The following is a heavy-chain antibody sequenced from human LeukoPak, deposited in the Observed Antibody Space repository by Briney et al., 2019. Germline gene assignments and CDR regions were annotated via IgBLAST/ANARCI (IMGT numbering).Heavy chain of an antibody. Sequence: PGGSLRLSCTASGFTFGDYAMSWFRQAPGKGLEWVGFIRSKAYGGTTEYAASVKGRFTISRDDSKSIAYLQMNSLKTEDTAVYYCTRLGGPTSGWYSWYFNLWGRGTLVTASS. CDR2: IRSKAYGGTT. CDR1: GFTFGDYA. D-gene: IGHD6-19*01. CDR3: TRLGGPTSGWYSWYFNL. J-gene: IGHJ2*01. V-gene: IGHV3-49*03.